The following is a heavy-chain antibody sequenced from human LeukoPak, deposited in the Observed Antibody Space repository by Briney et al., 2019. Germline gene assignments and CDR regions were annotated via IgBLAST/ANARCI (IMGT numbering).Heavy chain of an antibody. D-gene: IGHD3-3*01. Sequence: ASVKVSCKASGYTFTGYYMHWVRQAPGQGLEWMGWINPNSGGTNYAQKFQGRVTMTRDTSISTAYMELSRLRSDNTAVYYCARAADFWTRTGYDCFDPWGQGTLVTVSS. CDR2: INPNSGGT. CDR3: ARAADFWTRTGYDCFDP. V-gene: IGHV1-2*02. J-gene: IGHJ5*02. CDR1: GYTFTGYY.